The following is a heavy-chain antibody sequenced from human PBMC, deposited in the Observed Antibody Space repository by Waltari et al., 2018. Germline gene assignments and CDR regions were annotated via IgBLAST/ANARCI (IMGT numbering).Heavy chain of an antibody. V-gene: IGHV4-59*08. D-gene: IGHD3-22*01. CDR2: LRNTGGT. CDR1: GDFISDDH. CDR3: ARLPTKYYDSIGWGFFDQ. Sequence: HVQLQESGPGLVKPSETLSLPCTVSGDFISDDHWPWIRQAPGKGLEWIAYLRNTGGTKCTPSLESRVTVSAVTSKKQFSLRLTSVTAADTAVYYCARLPTKYYDSIGWGFFDQWGQGILVTVSS. J-gene: IGHJ4*02.